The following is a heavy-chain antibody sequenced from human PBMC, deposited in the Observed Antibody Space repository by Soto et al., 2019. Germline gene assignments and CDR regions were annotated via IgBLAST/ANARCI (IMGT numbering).Heavy chain of an antibody. CDR1: GYTFTSYG. D-gene: IGHD3-10*01. J-gene: IGHJ6*02. CDR3: ARGREVLLWSYGMDV. CDR2: ISAYNGNT. V-gene: IGHV1-18*01. Sequence: ASVKVSCKASGYTFTSYGISWVRQAPGQGLEWMGWISAYNGNTNYAQKLQGRVTMTTDTSTSTAYMELRSLRSDDTAVYYCARGREVLLWSYGMDVWGQGTTVTVSS.